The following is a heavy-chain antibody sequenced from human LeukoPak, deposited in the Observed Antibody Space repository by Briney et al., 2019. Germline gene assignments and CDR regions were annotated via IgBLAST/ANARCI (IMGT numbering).Heavy chain of an antibody. CDR2: ISSSSSTI. D-gene: IGHD1-26*01. Sequence: PGGSLRLSCAASGFTFSSYSMNWVRQAPGKGLEWVSYISSSSSTIYYADSVKGRFTISRDNAKNSLYLQMNSLRAEDTAVYYCARGPLRGATWGGVMVYWGQGTLVTVSS. CDR3: ARGPLRGATWGGVMVY. CDR1: GFTFSSYS. V-gene: IGHV3-48*04. J-gene: IGHJ4*02.